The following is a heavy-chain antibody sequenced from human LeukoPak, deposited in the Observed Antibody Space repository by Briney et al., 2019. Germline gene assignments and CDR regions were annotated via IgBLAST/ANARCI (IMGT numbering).Heavy chain of an antibody. V-gene: IGHV3-23*01. CDR1: GFTFSSYG. J-gene: IGHJ4*02. CDR3: AKESITMVRGVITTFDY. D-gene: IGHD3-10*01. CDR2: ISGSGGST. Sequence: GGSLRLSCAASGFTFSSYGMSWVRQAPGKGLEWVSAISGSGGSTYYADSVKGRFTISRDNSKNTLYLQMNSLRAEDTAVYYCAKESITMVRGVITTFDYWGQGTLVTVSS.